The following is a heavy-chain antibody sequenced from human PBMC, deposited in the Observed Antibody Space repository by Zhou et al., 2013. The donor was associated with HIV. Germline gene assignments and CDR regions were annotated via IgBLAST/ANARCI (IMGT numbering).Heavy chain of an antibody. CDR1: GGTFSIYA. Sequence: QVQLVQSGAEVKKPGSSVKVSCKASGGTFSIYALSWVRQAPGQGLEWMGRIIPILGIANYAQKFQGRVTITADKSTSTAYMELSSLRSEDTAVYYCARGGSVNYYMDVWGKGTTVTVSS. CDR3: ARGGSVNYYMDV. V-gene: IGHV1-69*04. D-gene: IGHD3-10*01. J-gene: IGHJ6*03. CDR2: IIPILGIA.